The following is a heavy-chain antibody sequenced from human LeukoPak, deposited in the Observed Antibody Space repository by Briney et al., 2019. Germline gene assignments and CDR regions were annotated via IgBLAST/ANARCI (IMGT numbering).Heavy chain of an antibody. CDR1: GFTFSDYS. Sequence: GGYLRLYCAASGFTFSDYSMNWVRQAPGKGLEWVSSISRGSRNVYYEGSVKGRFTISRDNAKNSLFLQMNSLRAEDMAVYYCVRDFMGMGGTTAYLHHWGQGTLVTVSS. CDR2: ISRGSRNV. J-gene: IGHJ1*01. CDR3: VRDFMGMGGTTAYLHH. V-gene: IGHV3-21*01. D-gene: IGHD1-1*01.